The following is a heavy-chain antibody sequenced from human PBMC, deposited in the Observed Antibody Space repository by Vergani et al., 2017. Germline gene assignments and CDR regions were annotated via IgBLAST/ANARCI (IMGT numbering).Heavy chain of an antibody. CDR2: IYYSGST. J-gene: IGHJ6*02. CDR1: GGSISSGGYY. CDR3: AGSPGGAYYYYYYGMDV. D-gene: IGHD4-17*01. Sequence: QVQLQESGPGLVKPSQPLSLTCTVSGGSISSGGYYWSWIRQHPGKGLEWIGYIYYSGSTYYNPSLKGRVTIAVDTSKNQFSLKLSSVTAADTAVYYCAGSPGGAYYYYYYGMDVWGQGTTVTVSS. V-gene: IGHV4-31*03.